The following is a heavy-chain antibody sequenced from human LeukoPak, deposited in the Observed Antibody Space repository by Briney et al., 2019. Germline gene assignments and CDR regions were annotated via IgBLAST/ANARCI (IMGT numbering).Heavy chain of an antibody. V-gene: IGHV1-18*01. D-gene: IGHD3-22*01. CDR2: IRAYNGNT. Sequence: ASVKVSCTASGYTFTSYGISWVRQAPGQGLEWMGWIRAYNGNTNYAQKLQGRVTMTTDTSTSTAYMELRSLRSDDTAVYYCARVAPRITMIVVVTPNWFDPWGQGTLVTVSS. CDR1: GYTFTSYG. J-gene: IGHJ5*02. CDR3: ARVAPRITMIVVVTPNWFDP.